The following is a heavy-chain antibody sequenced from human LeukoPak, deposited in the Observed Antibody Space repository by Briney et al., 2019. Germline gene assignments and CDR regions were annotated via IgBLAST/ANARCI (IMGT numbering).Heavy chain of an antibody. CDR2: IYYSGST. D-gene: IGHD5-18*01. J-gene: IGHJ4*02. CDR3: ARGYSYGYFDY. V-gene: IGHV4-59*01. CDR1: GGSFSGYY. Sequence: SETLSLTCAVYGGSFSGYYWSWIRQPPGKGLEWIGYIYYSGSTNYNPSLKSRVTISVDTSKNQFSLKLSSVTAADTAVYYCARGYSYGYFDYWGQGTLVTVSS.